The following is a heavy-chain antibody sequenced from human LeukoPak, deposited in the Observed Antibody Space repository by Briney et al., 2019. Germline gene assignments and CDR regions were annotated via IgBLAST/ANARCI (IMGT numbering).Heavy chain of an antibody. D-gene: IGHD3-22*01. Sequence: GGSLRLSCAASGFTLSSYWMNWVRQAPGKGLVWVSRIASDGSSTTYADSVKGRFTISRDNSKNTLYLQMNSLRAEDTALYYCAKGSYYDSSGTYYFDYWGQGTLVTVSS. CDR1: GFTLSSYW. CDR3: AKGSYYDSSGTYYFDY. J-gene: IGHJ4*02. CDR2: IASDGSST. V-gene: IGHV3-74*01.